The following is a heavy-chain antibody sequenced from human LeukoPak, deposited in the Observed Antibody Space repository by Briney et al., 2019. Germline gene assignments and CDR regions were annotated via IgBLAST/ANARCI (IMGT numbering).Heavy chain of an antibody. D-gene: IGHD3-16*02. CDR3: ATMGADYVGGTYRYTGLDY. V-gene: IGHV3-30*03. CDR1: GFTFSSYG. J-gene: IGHJ4*02. Sequence: PGRSLRLSCAASGFTFSSYGMHWVRQAPGKGLEWVAVISYDGSNKYYADSVKGRFTISRHNSKNTVDLQLNSLRPEDTGVYYCATMGADYVGGTYRYTGLDYWGQGTLVTVSS. CDR2: ISYDGSNK.